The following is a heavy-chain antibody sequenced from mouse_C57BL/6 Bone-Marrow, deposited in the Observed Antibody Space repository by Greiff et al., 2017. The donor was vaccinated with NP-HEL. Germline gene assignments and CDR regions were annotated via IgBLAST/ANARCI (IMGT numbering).Heavy chain of an antibody. CDR2: INPNYGTT. V-gene: IGHV1-39*01. CDR1: GYSFTDYN. CDR3: ASRPFTTAHSMDY. D-gene: IGHD1-2*01. J-gene: IGHJ4*01. Sequence: VQLKESGPELVKPGASVKISCKASGYSFTDYNMNWVKQSTGKSLEWIGVINPNYGTTSYNQKFKGKATLTVDQSSSTAYMQLNSLTSEDSAVDYCASRPFTTAHSMDYWGQGTSVTVSS.